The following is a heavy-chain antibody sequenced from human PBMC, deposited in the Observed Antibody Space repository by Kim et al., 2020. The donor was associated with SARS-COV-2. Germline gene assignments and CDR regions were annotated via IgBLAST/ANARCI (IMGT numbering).Heavy chain of an antibody. CDR2: IYYSGST. CDR3: ARDPFITIILVAQGYYYSMDV. J-gene: IGHJ6*02. CDR1: GGSISSSSYY. V-gene: IGHV4-39*02. Sequence: SETLSLTCTVSGGSISSSSYYWGWIRQPPGKGLEWIGSIYYSGSTYYNPSLKSRVTISVDTSKNQFSLKLSPVTAADTAVYYCARDPFITIILVAQGYYYSMDVWGQWTTVTVSS. D-gene: IGHD3-22*01.